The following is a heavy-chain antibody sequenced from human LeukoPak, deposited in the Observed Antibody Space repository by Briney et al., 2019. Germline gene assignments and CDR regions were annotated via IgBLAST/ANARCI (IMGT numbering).Heavy chain of an antibody. J-gene: IGHJ4*02. Sequence: GGSLRLSCAASGFTSSSYAMSWVRQAPGKGLEWVSAISGSGGSTYYADSVKGRFTISRDNSKNTLYLQMNSLRAEDTAVYYCATRKDCSSTSCYSDYWGQGTLVTVSS. D-gene: IGHD2-2*01. CDR2: ISGSGGST. CDR3: ATRKDCSSTSCYSDY. V-gene: IGHV3-23*01. CDR1: GFTSSSYA.